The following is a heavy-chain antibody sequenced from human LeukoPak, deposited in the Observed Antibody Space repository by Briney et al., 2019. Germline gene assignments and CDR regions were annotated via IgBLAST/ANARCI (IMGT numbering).Heavy chain of an antibody. Sequence: GGSLRLTCEGSGFTFTTYSMTWVRQAPGNGLEWVSIISSGSSAISSADALKGRFTISRDDAKNLLYLDMNSLRAEDTAVYYCARGHTAVTRHFDFWGQGTLVTVSS. D-gene: IGHD4-17*01. V-gene: IGHV3-21*01. CDR3: ARGHTAVTRHFDF. CDR1: GFTFTTYS. J-gene: IGHJ4*02. CDR2: ISSGSSAI.